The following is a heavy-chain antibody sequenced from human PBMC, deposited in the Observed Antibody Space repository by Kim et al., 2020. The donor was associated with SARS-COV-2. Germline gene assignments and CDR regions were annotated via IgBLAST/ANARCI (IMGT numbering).Heavy chain of an antibody. CDR2: ISDSGSTT. V-gene: IGHV3-48*03. CDR3: ARDSVTGTDAFDI. Sequence: GGSLRLSCAASGFTFDSYEINWVRQAPGKGLEWVSYISDSGSTTYYADSVKGRFTVSRDNAKNSLFLQMNSLRAEDTAVYYCARDSVTGTDAFDIWGQGTLVTVSS. J-gene: IGHJ3*02. CDR1: GFTFDSYE. D-gene: IGHD6-19*01.